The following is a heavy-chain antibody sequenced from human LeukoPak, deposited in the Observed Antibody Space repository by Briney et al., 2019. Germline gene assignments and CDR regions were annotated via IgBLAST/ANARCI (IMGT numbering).Heavy chain of an antibody. V-gene: IGHV3-21*01. CDR2: IRSSASYI. CDR1: GFTFSSYS. D-gene: IGHD2-21*02. J-gene: IGHJ5*02. Sequence: PGGSLRLSCAASGFTFSSYSMNWVRQAPGKGLEWVSSIRSSASYINYADSVKGRFTISRDNAKNSLFLQMNSLRAEDTAVYYCARGSEVVTATSDNWFDPWGQGTLVTVSS. CDR3: ARGSEVVTATSDNWFDP.